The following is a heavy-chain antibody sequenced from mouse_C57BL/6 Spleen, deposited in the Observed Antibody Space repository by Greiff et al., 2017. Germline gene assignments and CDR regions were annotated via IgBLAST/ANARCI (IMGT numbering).Heavy chain of an antibody. CDR3: ASRLRRGGEY. V-gene: IGHV3-6*01. CDR2: ISYDGSN. D-gene: IGHD2-4*01. CDR1: GYSITSGYY. Sequence: EVKLMESGPGLVKPSQSLSLTCSVTGYSITSGYYWNWIRQFPGNKLEWMGYISYDGSNNYNPSLKNRISITRDTSKNQFFLKLNSVTTEDTATXYCASRLRRGGEYRGEDTTLSVSP. J-gene: IGHJ2*01.